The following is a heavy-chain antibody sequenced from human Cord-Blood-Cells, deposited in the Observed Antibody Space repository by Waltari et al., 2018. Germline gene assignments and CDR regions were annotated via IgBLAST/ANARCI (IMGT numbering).Heavy chain of an antibody. J-gene: IGHJ4*02. CDR1: GLPFSSSS. D-gene: IGHD2-21*02. Sequence: QVQLVESGGGVVRPGRSLRLFCAASGLPFSSSSLHSVRQAPGKGLEWVAVISYDGSNKYYAESVKGRFTISRDNSKDTLYLQMNSLRAEDTAVYYCARGLRVVTLDYWGQGTLVTVSA. CDR2: ISYDGSNK. V-gene: IGHV3-30-3*01. CDR3: ARGLRVVTLDY.